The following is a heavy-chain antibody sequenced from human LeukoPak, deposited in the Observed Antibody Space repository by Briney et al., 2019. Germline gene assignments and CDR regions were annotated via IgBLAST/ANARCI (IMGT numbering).Heavy chain of an antibody. Sequence: SVKVSCKASGGTFSSYAISWVRQAPGQGLEWMGGIIPIFGTANYAQKFQGRVTITTDESTSTAYMELSSLRSEDTAVYYCARDSGMATIPARLGMFDYWGQGTLVTVSS. CDR2: IIPIFGTA. CDR1: GGTFSSYA. CDR3: ARDSGMATIPARLGMFDY. D-gene: IGHD5-24*01. J-gene: IGHJ4*02. V-gene: IGHV1-69*05.